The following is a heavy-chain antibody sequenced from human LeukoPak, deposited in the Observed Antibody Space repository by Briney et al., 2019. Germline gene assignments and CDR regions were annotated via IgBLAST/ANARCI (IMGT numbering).Heavy chain of an antibody. D-gene: IGHD3-3*02. J-gene: IGHJ3*02. Sequence: SETFSLTCTVSGGSSSGYYWNWSRQPPGKGLEWIGSIYYSGSTNYNPSLESRVTFSVDTSKNQFSLQLNSVTAADTAVYYCARDISGGSHVFDIWGQGTMVTVSS. CDR1: GGSSSGYY. CDR3: ARDISGGSHVFDI. CDR2: IYYSGST. V-gene: IGHV4-59*08.